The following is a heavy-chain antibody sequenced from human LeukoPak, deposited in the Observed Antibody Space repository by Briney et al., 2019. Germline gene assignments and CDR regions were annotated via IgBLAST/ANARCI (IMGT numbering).Heavy chain of an antibody. D-gene: IGHD3-22*01. CDR2: IYYSGST. J-gene: IGHJ2*01. Sequence: SETLSLTCTVSGGSISSYYWSWIRQPPGKGLEWIGYIYYSGSTNYNPSLKSRVTISVDTSKNQFSLKLSSVTAADTAVYYCARDLASGRTYYDSSGYYRYFDLWGRGTLVTVSP. CDR1: GGSISSYY. V-gene: IGHV4-59*01. CDR3: ARDLASGRTYYDSSGYYRYFDL.